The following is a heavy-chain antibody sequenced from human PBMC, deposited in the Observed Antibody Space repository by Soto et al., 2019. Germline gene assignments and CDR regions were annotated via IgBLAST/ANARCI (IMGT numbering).Heavy chain of an antibody. CDR2: ISRSGITI. J-gene: IGHJ4*02. CDR3: ARVPNYDR. CDR1: GFTFTAYY. Sequence: GGSLRLSFTASGFTFTAYYMSWIPQSPGKGLEWFSYISRSGITIYYADSLKGRFTISRDNAKNSLYLQMNSLRAEDRAVYYCARVPNYDRWGEGTLVTLSS. D-gene: IGHD3-22*01. V-gene: IGHV3-11*01.